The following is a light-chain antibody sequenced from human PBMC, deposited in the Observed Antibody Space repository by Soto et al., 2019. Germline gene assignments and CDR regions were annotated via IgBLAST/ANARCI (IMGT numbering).Light chain of an antibody. J-gene: IGKJ5*01. Sequence: PGDRATLSFRASQSVSSSYLAWYQQKPGQAPRLLIYGASSRATGIPDRFSGSGSGTDFTLTISRLEPEDFAVYYCQQYGSSPPITFGQGTRLQI. CDR2: GAS. V-gene: IGKV3-20*01. CDR3: QQYGSSPPIT. CDR1: QSVSSSY.